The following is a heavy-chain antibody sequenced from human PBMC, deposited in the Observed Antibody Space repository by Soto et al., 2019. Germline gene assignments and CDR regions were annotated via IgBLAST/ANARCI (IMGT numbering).Heavy chain of an antibody. D-gene: IGHD2-15*01. V-gene: IGHV1-24*01. J-gene: IGHJ4*02. Sequence: ASVKVSCKVSGYSFSEMSMHWVRQTPEKGLEWMGSFDGEDGQTMYAQKFQGRVTMTEDTSADTAYMELSSLRSDDTAVYYCGLPGATAHLDYCGQGSRVTVYS. CDR2: FDGEDGQT. CDR3: GLPGATAHLDY. CDR1: GYSFSEMS.